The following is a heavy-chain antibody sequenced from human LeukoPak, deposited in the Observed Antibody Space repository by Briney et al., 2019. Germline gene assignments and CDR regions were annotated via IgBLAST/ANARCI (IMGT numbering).Heavy chain of an antibody. CDR2: ILYDGNTK. CDR3: AKDRNRGYDFIDY. CDR1: GFTFRNYG. V-gene: IGHV3-30*18. Sequence: GGSLSLSCAASGFTFRNYGMHWVRQAPGKGLEGVAVILYDGNTKYNEDSVKVRFTISRDNSKNTLYLQMDSLRAEDTAVYYCAKDRNRGYDFIDYWGQGALVTVT. D-gene: IGHD5-12*01. J-gene: IGHJ4*02.